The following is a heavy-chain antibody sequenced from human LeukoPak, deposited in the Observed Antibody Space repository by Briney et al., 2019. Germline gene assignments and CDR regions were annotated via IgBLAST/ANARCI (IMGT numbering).Heavy chain of an antibody. CDR3: AREMVWGNYFDY. CDR1: GYTFTSYY. D-gene: IGHD3-16*01. V-gene: IGHV1-46*01. J-gene: IGHJ4*02. CDR2: INPSGGST. Sequence: GASVKVSCKASGYTFTSYYMHWVRQAPGQGLEWMGIINPSGGSTSYAQKFQGRVTMTRDMSTSTVYMELSSLRSEDTAVYYCAREMVWGNYFDYWGQGTLVTVSS.